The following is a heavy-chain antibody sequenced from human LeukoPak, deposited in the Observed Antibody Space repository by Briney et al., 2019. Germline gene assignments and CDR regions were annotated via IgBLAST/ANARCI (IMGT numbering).Heavy chain of an antibody. CDR3: AREKIGYYDGSGRGWFDP. J-gene: IGHJ5*02. V-gene: IGHV4-39*02. Sequence: PSETLSLTCTVSGGSISNNNYYWGWIRQPPGKGLEWIGSMYYSGSTYYNPSLKSRVTISVDTSKNQFSLKLSSVTAADTAVYYCAREKIGYYDGSGRGWFDPWGQGTLVTVSS. CDR2: MYYSGST. D-gene: IGHD3-22*01. CDR1: GGSISNNNYY.